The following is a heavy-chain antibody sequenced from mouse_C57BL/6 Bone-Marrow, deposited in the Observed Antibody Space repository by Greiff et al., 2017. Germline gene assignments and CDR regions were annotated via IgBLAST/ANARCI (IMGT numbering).Heavy chain of an antibody. CDR2: ISSGSSTI. CDR1: GFTFSDYG. V-gene: IGHV5-17*01. D-gene: IGHD2-4*01. J-gene: IGHJ3*01. CDR3: ARNLYYDYDAIFAY. Sequence: EVKLMESGGGLVKPGGSLKLSCAASGFTFSDYGMHWVRQAPEKGLEWVAYISSGSSTIYYADTVKGRFTISRDNAKNTLFLQMTSLRSEDTAMYYCARNLYYDYDAIFAYWGQGTLVTVSA.